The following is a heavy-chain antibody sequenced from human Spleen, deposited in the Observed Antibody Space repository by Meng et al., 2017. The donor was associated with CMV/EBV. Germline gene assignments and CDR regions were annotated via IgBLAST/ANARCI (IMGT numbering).Heavy chain of an antibody. CDR2: INANSGDT. D-gene: IGHD1-7*01. J-gene: IGHJ6*02. CDR3: ARAGDLELQAYGMDV. Sequence: ASVKVSCKASGYTFTGYYMHWVRQAPGQGLEWMGWINANSGDTNYAVKFQGRVTMTRDTSITTAYMELSSLRSDDTAFYYCARAGDLELQAYGMDVWGQGTTVTVSS. CDR1: GYTFTGYY. V-gene: IGHV1-2*02.